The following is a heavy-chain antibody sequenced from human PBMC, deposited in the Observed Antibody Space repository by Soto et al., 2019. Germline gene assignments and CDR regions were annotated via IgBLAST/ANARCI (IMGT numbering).Heavy chain of an antibody. CDR1: GFTLDDYG. Sequence: EVQLVESGGTVVRPGGSLRLCCAASGFTLDDYGMAWVRQGPGKGLEFVYSINWNGVSIIYADSVRGRFTISRDNAKTSLYLQMNSLRAEDTAFYYCARTYSTSWINYFDPWGQGNLVTVSS. D-gene: IGHD6-13*01. J-gene: IGHJ5*02. V-gene: IGHV3-20*04. CDR3: ARTYSTSWINYFDP. CDR2: INWNGVSI.